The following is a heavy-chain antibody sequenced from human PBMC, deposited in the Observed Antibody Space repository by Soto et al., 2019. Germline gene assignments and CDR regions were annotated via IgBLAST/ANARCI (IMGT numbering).Heavy chain of an antibody. CDR3: ARRPYSSSSAYFEY. CDR2: IIPILGTE. D-gene: IGHD6-6*01. J-gene: IGHJ4*02. Sequence: ASAKISCKASGGTFSSYAISWVQQAPGKGLEWMGRIIPILGTENYAQKFQRRVTITADESTSTPYMELSSLRSEDTAVYYCARRPYSSSSAYFEYWGQGTLVTVSS. V-gene: IGHV1-69*13. CDR1: GGTFSSYA.